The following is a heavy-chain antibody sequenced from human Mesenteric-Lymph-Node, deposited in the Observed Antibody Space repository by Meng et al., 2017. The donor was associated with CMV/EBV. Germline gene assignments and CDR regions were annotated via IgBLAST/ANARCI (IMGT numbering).Heavy chain of an antibody. Sequence: GESLKISCAASGFTFSSDAMSWVRQAPGKGLEWVSGIRGSGGSTYYADSVKGRFTISRDNSKNTLYLQMNNLRVEDTAVYYCAKDLGNFDFADYWGQGTLVTVSS. V-gene: IGHV3-23*01. J-gene: IGHJ4*02. CDR1: GFTFSSDA. CDR2: IRGSGGST. D-gene: IGHD3-3*01. CDR3: AKDLGNFDFADY.